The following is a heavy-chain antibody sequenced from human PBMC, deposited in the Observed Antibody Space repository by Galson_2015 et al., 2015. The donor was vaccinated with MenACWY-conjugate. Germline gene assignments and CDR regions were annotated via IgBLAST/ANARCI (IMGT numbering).Heavy chain of an antibody. V-gene: IGHV3-9*01. Sequence: SLRLSCAASGFTFDDYAMHWVRQGPGKGLEWVSGISWNSGTIAYADSVKGRFTISRDSAKNSLYLQMNSHSAEDTALYYCAKDASACSGSSCYSGFDYWGQGTLVTVSS. CDR1: GFTFDDYA. D-gene: IGHD2-15*01. J-gene: IGHJ4*02. CDR3: AKDASACSGSSCYSGFDY. CDR2: ISWNSGTI.